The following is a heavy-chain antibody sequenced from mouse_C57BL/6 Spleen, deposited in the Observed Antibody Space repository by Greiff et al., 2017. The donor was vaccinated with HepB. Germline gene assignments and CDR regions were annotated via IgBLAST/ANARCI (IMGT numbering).Heavy chain of an antibody. D-gene: IGHD2-5*01. Sequence: VQLQQSGPELVKPGASVKISCKASGYSFTDYNMNWVKQSNGKSLEWIGVINPNYGTTSYNQKFKGKATLTVDQSSSTAYMQLNSLTSEDSAVYYCAIKGDYSNPNYFDYWGQGTTLTVSS. CDR3: AIKGDYSNPNYFDY. J-gene: IGHJ2*01. CDR1: GYSFTDYN. CDR2: INPNYGTT. V-gene: IGHV1-39*01.